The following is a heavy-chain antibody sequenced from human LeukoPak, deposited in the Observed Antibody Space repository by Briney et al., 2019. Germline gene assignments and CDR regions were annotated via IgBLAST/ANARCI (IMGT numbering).Heavy chain of an antibody. CDR1: GGSIRSSYYY. J-gene: IGHJ5*02. CDR3: ARVGYDSSGYYPFGNWFDP. CDR2: IYDSGST. V-gene: IGHV4-39*07. D-gene: IGHD3-22*01. Sequence: SETLSLTCTVSGGSIRSSYYYWGWIRQPPGTGLERIGSIYDSGSTYYNPSLKSRVTISVDTSKNQFSLKLSSVTAADTAVYYCARVGYDSSGYYPFGNWFDPWGQGTLVTVSS.